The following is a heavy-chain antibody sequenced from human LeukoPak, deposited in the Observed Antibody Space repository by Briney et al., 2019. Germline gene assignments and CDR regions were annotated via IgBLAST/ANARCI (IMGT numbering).Heavy chain of an antibody. V-gene: IGHV3-23*01. Sequence: GGSLRLSCAASGFTFSSYGMSWVRQAPGKGLEWVSTISGSGGSTYYADSVKGRFTISRDNSKNTLYLQMNSLRAEDTAIFYCAKEPHYYASGSYGGRFDYWGQGTLVTVSS. CDR3: AKEPHYYASGSYGGRFDY. J-gene: IGHJ4*02. CDR1: GFTFSSYG. CDR2: ISGSGGST. D-gene: IGHD3-10*01.